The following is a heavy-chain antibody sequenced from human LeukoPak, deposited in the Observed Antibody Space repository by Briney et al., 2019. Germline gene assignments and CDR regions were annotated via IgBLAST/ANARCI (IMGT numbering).Heavy chain of an antibody. CDR1: GFTFSSYA. Sequence: LPGGSLRLSCAASGFTFSSYAMSWVRQAPGKGLEWVSAISGSGGSTYYADSVKGRFTISRDNSKNTLYLQMNSLRAEDTAVYYCARTTGAAAGLDYWGQGTLVTVSS. CDR2: ISGSGGST. V-gene: IGHV3-23*01. D-gene: IGHD6-13*01. J-gene: IGHJ4*02. CDR3: ARTTGAAAGLDY.